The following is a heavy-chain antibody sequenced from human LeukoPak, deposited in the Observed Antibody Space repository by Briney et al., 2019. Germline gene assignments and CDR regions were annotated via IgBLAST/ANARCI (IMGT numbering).Heavy chain of an antibody. CDR1: GYTFTSYG. D-gene: IGHD3-10*01. V-gene: IGHV1-18*01. J-gene: IGHJ4*02. Sequence: ASVKVSCKASGYTFTSYGISWVRQAPGQGLEWMGWISAYNGNTNYAQKLQGRVTMTTDTSTSTAYMELRSLRSDDTAVYYCARRSGSGSYYNYFDYWGQGTLVTVSS. CDR2: ISAYNGNT. CDR3: ARRSGSGSYYNYFDY.